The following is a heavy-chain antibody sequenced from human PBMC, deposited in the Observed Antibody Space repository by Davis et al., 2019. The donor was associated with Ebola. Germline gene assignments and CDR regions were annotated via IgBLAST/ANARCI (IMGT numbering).Heavy chain of an antibody. J-gene: IGHJ6*02. CDR2: ISSNGGST. D-gene: IGHD3-16*01. V-gene: IGHV3-64*04. CDR1: GFTFSSYA. CDR3: AKRITGYYYGTDV. Sequence: PGGSLRLSCSASGFTFSSYAMHWVRQAPGKGLEYVSAISSNGGSTYYANSVKGRFTISRDNSKNTLYLQMNSLRAEDTAVYYCAKRITGYYYGTDVWGQGTTVTVSS.